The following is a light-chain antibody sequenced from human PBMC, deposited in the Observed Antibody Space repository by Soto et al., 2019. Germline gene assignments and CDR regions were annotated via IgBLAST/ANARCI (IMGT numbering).Light chain of an antibody. CDR2: DAS. V-gene: IGKV1-5*01. J-gene: IGKJ1*01. CDR3: QQYATYHRT. Sequence: IQMTQSPSTLSASVGDTVTVTCRASQSISGRLAWYQQKPGEAPHLIVYDASTLENGVSSRFSGSGSGTEFTLTINSLQTHDFATYYCQQYATYHRTFGRGTKV. CDR1: QSISGR.